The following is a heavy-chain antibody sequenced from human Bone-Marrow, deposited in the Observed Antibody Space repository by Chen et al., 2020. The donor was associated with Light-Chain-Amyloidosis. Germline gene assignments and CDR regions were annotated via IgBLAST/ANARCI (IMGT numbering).Heavy chain of an antibody. D-gene: IGHD3-16*01. V-gene: IGHV3-7*05. CDR3: APGGGGAYDH. Sequence: EAHLVESGGGLVQPVGSLRLSCAASGVTFSSYWVSWVRQAPGKGLEGVANVKPDGSETYHVDSVKGPFSNSRKNAKNSLSLQKHSLRAGDPAVYYGAPGGGGAYDHWGQGTLVTVSS. J-gene: IGHJ4*02. CDR1: GVTFSSYW. CDR2: VKPDGSET.